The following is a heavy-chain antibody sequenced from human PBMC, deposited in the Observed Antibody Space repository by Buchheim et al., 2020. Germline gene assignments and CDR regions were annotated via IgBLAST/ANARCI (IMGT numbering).Heavy chain of an antibody. CDR3: ARDLPGDKYGMDF. V-gene: IGHV3-21*01. Sequence: ELQLVESGGGLVKPGGSLRLSCAASGVTFSTYSMSWVRQAPGKGLEWVSSITSSSSYIYYADSVKGRFTISRDNAKNSLYLQMNSLRADDTAVYYCARDLPGDKYGMDFWGQGTT. CDR1: GVTFSTYS. CDR2: ITSSSSYI. J-gene: IGHJ6*02.